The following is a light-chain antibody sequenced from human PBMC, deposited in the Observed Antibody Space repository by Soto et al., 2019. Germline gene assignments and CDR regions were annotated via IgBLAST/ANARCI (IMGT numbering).Light chain of an antibody. V-gene: IGKV1-5*03. CDR2: KAS. Sequence: DIQMTQSPSTLSESVEDRVTITCRANQSSNIWLAWYQHKPGKAPMLLISKASSLESGVPSRFSGSESRTECTLTISSLQPYEFASYYVQQYSSYARTVGRGTKLDLK. J-gene: IGKJ2*02. CDR3: QQYSSYART. CDR1: QSSNIW.